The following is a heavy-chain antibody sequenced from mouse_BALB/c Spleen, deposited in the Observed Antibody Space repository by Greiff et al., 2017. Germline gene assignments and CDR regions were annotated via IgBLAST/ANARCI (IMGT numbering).Heavy chain of an antibody. J-gene: IGHJ2*01. CDR1: GFTFSNYW. CDR2: IRLKSNNYAT. V-gene: IGHV6-6*02. CDR3: TRRSDYYYGSNYFDY. Sequence: EVKLQESGGGLVQPGGSMKLSCVASGFTFSNYWMNWVRQSPEKGLEWVAEIRLKSNNYATHYAESVKGRFTISRDDSKSSVYLQMNNLRAEDTGIYYCTRRSDYYYGSNYFDYWGQGTTLTVSS. D-gene: IGHD1-1*01.